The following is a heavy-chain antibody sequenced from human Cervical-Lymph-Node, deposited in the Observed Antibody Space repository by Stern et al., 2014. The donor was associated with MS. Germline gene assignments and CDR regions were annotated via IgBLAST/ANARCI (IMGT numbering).Heavy chain of an antibody. CDR1: GFTFSDYH. D-gene: IGHD2-21*02. J-gene: IGHJ4*02. CDR3: VRASDPLFEY. Sequence: VQLVESGGGSVKPGGSLRLSCAVSGFTFSDYHMHWIRQAPGQGLEWISYISTTGTTIYYADSVKGRCHISRDNAKHSLYQPMNSLRVEDSAVYYCVRASDPLFEYWGQGTLVTVSS. V-gene: IGHV3-11*01. CDR2: ISTTGTTI.